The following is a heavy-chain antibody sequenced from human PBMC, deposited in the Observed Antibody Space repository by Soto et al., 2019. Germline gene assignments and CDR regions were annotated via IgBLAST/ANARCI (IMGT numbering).Heavy chain of an antibody. CDR1: GFTFSSYA. V-gene: IGHV3-23*01. CDR3: AKSHYYDSSGYLFDY. D-gene: IGHD3-22*01. J-gene: IGHJ4*02. Sequence: LRLSCAASGFTFSSYAMSWVRQAPGKGLEWVSAISGSGGSTYYADSVKGRFTISRDNSKNTLYLQMNSLRAEDTAVYYCAKSHYYDSSGYLFDYWGQGXLVTVYS. CDR2: ISGSGGST.